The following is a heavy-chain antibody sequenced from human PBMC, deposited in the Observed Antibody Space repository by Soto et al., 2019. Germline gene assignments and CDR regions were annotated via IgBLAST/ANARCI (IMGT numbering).Heavy chain of an antibody. D-gene: IGHD3-16*01. V-gene: IGHV1-46*01. CDR2: INPSGGIT. Sequence: ASVKVSCKAAGYTFTSYYMHWVRQAPGQGLEWMGFINPSGGITTYAQKFQARVTMTSDTSTSTVYMELRTLKSEDTAVYYWAKRSLFTCSYAFDLWGQGTMVTVSS. CDR3: AKRSLFTCSYAFDL. CDR1: GYTFTSYY. J-gene: IGHJ3*01.